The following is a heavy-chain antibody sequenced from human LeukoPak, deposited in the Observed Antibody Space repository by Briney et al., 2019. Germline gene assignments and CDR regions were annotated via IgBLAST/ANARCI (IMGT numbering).Heavy chain of an antibody. CDR2: LSFDASGR. D-gene: IGHD3-16*02. J-gene: IGHJ4*02. Sequence: PGTSLRLSYVVSELNFKTHAMHWVRQAPGKGLEWVAGLSFDASGRNYADSVKGRFTISRDNSKNTLYLQMHSLSPEDTAVYFCARDLQEISSFYFDYWGQGSLVTVSS. CDR1: ELNFKTHA. V-gene: IGHV3-30*04. CDR3: ARDLQEISSFYFDY.